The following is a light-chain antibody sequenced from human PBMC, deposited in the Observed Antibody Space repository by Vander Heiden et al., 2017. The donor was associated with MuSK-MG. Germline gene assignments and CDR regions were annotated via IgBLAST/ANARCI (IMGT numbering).Light chain of an antibody. CDR2: GAS. V-gene: IGKV3-20*01. J-gene: IGKJ4*01. CDR1: QSVSSDY. Sequence: ESVLTHAPVTLSVSQGERATLSCRASQSVSSDYLEWYQQKPGQAPRLLIYGASSSANGIPDRFSGSGYAKDFTLTSSRLEHEDFAMYYWQQDSSSSSFGGGTTVDIK. CDR3: QQDSSSSS.